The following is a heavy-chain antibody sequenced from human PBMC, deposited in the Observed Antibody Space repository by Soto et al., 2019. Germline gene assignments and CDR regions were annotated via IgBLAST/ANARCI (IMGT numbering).Heavy chain of an antibody. V-gene: IGHV3-74*01. D-gene: IGHD3-16*01. CDR3: ARDGGILLLDY. J-gene: IGHJ4*02. Sequence: PGGSLRLSCAASGFTFSRYWMHWVRQAPGKGLVWVSRINSDGSSTNYADSVKGRFTISRDNAKNTLYLQMNSLRAEDTAVYYCARDGGILLLDYWGQGTLVTVSS. CDR1: GFTFSRYW. CDR2: INSDGSST.